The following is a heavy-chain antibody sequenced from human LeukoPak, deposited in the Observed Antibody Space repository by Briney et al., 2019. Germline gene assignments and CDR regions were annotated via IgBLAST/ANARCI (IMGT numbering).Heavy chain of an antibody. CDR2: INTNTGNP. D-gene: IGHD2-15*01. Sequence: EASVKVSCKASGYTFTSYAMNWVRQAPGQGLEWMGWINTNTGNPTYAQGFTGRFVFSLDTSVSTAYLQISSLKAEDTAVYYCAREGYCSGGSCPYYYYYMDVWGKGTTVTVSS. J-gene: IGHJ6*03. CDR1: GYTFTSYA. CDR3: AREGYCSGGSCPYYYYYMDV. V-gene: IGHV7-4-1*02.